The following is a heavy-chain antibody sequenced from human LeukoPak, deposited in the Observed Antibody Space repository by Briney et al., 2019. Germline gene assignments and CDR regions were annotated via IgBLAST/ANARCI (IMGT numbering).Heavy chain of an antibody. D-gene: IGHD2-15*01. Sequence: GGSLRLSCAASGFTFSSYGMHWVRQAPGKGLEWVAFIRYDGSNKYYADSVKGRFTISRDKSKNTLYLQMNSLRAEDTAVYYCAKDLRGYCSGGSCYPFDYWGQGTLVTVSS. J-gene: IGHJ4*02. CDR3: AKDLRGYCSGGSCYPFDY. CDR1: GFTFSSYG. V-gene: IGHV3-30*02. CDR2: IRYDGSNK.